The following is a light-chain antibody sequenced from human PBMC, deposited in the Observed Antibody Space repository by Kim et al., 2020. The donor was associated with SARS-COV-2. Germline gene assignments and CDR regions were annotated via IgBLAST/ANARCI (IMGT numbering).Light chain of an antibody. CDR1: QSPLYRSNNKTY. CDR2: WAS. V-gene: IGKV4-1*01. J-gene: IGKJ5*01. Sequence: ATINCKASQSPLYRSNNKTYLAWYQQKPGQPPKLLIYWASARESGVRDRFSGSGSGTDFTLTISSLQAEDVAVYYCQQYYSTPPTFGQGTRLEIK. CDR3: QQYYSTPPT.